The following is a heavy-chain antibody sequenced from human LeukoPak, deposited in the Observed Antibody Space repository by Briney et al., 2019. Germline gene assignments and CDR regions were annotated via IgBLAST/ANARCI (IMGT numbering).Heavy chain of an antibody. CDR3: ATYGSGSGTFFDS. CDR2: ISHSGSTI. Sequence: QPGRSLRLSCAASGFTFSSYSMNWVRQAPEKGLEWLPYISHSGSTIYYADSVKGRFTISRDNAKNSLYLQMNSLRAEDTALYYCATYGSGSGTFFDSWGQGTLVTVSS. CDR1: GFTFSSYS. V-gene: IGHV3-48*04. D-gene: IGHD3-10*01. J-gene: IGHJ4*01.